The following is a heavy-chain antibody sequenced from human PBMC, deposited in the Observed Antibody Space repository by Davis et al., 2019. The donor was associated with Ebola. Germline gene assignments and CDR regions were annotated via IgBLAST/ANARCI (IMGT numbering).Heavy chain of an antibody. V-gene: IGHV3-21*01. CDR1: GFTFSDYY. J-gene: IGHJ4*02. D-gene: IGHD3-10*01. CDR2: ISSSSSYI. Sequence: GESLKISCAASGFTFSDYYMNWVRQAPGKGLEWVSSISSSSSYIYYADSVKGRFTISRDNAKNSLYLQMNSLRDEDTAVYYCARTYYYGSGSYYHFDYWGQGTLVTVSS. CDR3: ARTYYYGSGSYYHFDY.